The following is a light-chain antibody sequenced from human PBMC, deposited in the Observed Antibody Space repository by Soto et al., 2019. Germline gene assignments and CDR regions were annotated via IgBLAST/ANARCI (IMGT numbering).Light chain of an antibody. J-gene: IGKJ2*01. V-gene: IGKV1-6*01. Sequence: AIQLTQSPSSLYASVGDRVTITCRASQAIRTALGWYQQKPGKVPKLLIYAASILQSGVPSRFSGSGSGTDFTLTISSLQPEDFATYYCQQSYTTVYSFGQGTKVEIK. CDR3: QQSYTTVYS. CDR1: QAIRTA. CDR2: AAS.